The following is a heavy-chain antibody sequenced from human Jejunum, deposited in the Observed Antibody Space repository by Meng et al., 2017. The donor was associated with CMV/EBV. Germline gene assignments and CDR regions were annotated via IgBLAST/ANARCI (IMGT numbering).Heavy chain of an antibody. CDR1: GICFSGSW. V-gene: IGHV3-7*01. CDR3: AYSGGYLFDN. D-gene: IGHD6-19*01. Sequence: VASGICFSGSWVTWVRQARGKWLGRVASIKKDVNQIEFGVYVKGRFTNYNANTQNLVYLQMDSLGVEDAALYYWAYSGGYLFDNWGQGTLVTVSS. CDR2: IKKDVNQI. J-gene: IGHJ4*02.